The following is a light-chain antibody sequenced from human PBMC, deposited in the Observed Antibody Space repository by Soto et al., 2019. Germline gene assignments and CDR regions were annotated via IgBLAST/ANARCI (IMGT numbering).Light chain of an antibody. CDR3: MQSTHWPYT. V-gene: IGKV2-30*02. J-gene: IGKJ2*01. Sequence: DVLMTQSPLSLPVTLGQPASISCRSSQSLVHNNGNTYLNWFQQRPGQSPRRLIYMVSKRDSGVPDRLSGPESGSDFTLKISRVEAEDVGTYYCMQSTHWPYTFGQGTKLEIQ. CDR2: MVS. CDR1: QSLVHNNGNTY.